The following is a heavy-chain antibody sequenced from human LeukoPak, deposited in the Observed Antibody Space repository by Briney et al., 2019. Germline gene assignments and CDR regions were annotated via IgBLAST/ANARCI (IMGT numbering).Heavy chain of an antibody. V-gene: IGHV3-23*01. J-gene: IGHJ5*02. Sequence: GGSLRLSCAASGFTFHNSAMSWVRQAPGKGLEWVSAISSSGGSTYYADSVKGRFTISRDNSKNTLYLQMNSLRAEDTAVYYCAKRLRDQLPMANWFVPWGQGTLVNVSS. CDR3: AKRLRDQLPMANWFVP. CDR1: GFTFHNSA. D-gene: IGHD2-2*01. CDR2: ISSSGGST.